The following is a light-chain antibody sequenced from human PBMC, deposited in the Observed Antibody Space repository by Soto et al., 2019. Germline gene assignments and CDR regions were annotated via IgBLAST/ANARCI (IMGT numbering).Light chain of an antibody. CDR1: QSISNY. CDR3: RQSSTYRWT. Sequence: ITISQSPSSLSASVSDRVTITCRASQSISNYLNWYQQKPGKAPKFLIYAASRLQSGVQSEFTGSGAGTDCTLTISSLRLEEVSTTSCRQSSTYRWTFGQGTKGE. V-gene: IGKV1-39*01. J-gene: IGKJ1*01. CDR2: AAS.